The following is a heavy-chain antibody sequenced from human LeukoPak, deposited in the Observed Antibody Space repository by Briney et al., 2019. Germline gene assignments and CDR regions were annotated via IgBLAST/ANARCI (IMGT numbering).Heavy chain of an antibody. CDR3: ARESHVTREDY. V-gene: IGHV1-18*01. CDR2: ISANDGNT. CDR1: GGSFGRYA. D-gene: IGHD3-10*01. J-gene: IGHJ4*02. Sequence: ASVNVSCKAPGGSFGRYAIHWVRQAPGQGLEWMGWISANDGNTDYPQKLQGRVTMTTDTSTSTAYMELRSLRSDDTAVYYCARESHVTREDYWGQGTLVTVSS.